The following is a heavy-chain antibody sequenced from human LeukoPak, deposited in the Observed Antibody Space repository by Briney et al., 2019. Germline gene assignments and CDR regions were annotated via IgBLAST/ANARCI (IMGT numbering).Heavy chain of an antibody. CDR2: ICSSGST. V-gene: IGHV4-4*07. Sequence: AETLSLTCAVSGGSISSYSLSWIRQPAGKGLEWIGRICSSGSTNYNASLKSRVTMSVGNYTNQFSLMLSTVTAADKAVYYCARSGIAVAGTAFDYWGQGTLVTVSS. CDR1: GGSISSYS. J-gene: IGHJ4*02. D-gene: IGHD6-19*01. CDR3: ARSGIAVAGTAFDY.